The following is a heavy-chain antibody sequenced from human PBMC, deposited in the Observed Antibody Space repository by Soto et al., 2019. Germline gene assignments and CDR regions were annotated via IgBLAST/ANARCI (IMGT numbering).Heavy chain of an antibody. CDR2: IYYSGST. D-gene: IGHD3-10*01. Sequence: PTETLALTCTVSGGSISSGGYYWSWIRQHPGKGLEWIGYIYYSGSTYYNPSLKRRVTISVDTSKNQFSLKLSSVTAADTAVYYCASVRMVRGVPYINWFDPSCQIPLVTV. CDR1: GGSISSGGYY. V-gene: IGHV4-31*03. CDR3: ASVRMVRGVPYINWFDP. J-gene: IGHJ5*02.